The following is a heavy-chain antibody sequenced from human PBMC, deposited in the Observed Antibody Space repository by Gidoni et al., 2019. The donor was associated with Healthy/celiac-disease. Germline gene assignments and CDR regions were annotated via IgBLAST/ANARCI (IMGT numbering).Heavy chain of an antibody. Sequence: QVQLVQSGAAVKKPGASVKVSCKASGYHFTSYAMHWVRQAPGQRLEWMGWINAGNGNTKYSQKFQGRVTITRDTSASTAYMELSSLRSEDTAVYYCARDSSYSTVYYFDYWGQGTLVTVSS. J-gene: IGHJ4*02. CDR2: INAGNGNT. CDR1: GYHFTSYA. V-gene: IGHV1-3*01. CDR3: ARDSSYSTVYYFDY. D-gene: IGHD6-13*01.